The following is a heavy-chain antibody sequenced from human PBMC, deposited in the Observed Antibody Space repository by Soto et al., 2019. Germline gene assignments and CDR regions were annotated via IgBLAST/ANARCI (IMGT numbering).Heavy chain of an antibody. V-gene: IGHV4-59*01. CDR2: IYYSGST. CDR3: ARDRWFGDPSYYYYYMDV. J-gene: IGHJ6*03. D-gene: IGHD3-10*01. CDR1: GGSISSYY. Sequence: QVQLQESGPGLVKPSETLSLTCTVSGGSISSYYWSWIRQPPGKGLEWIGYIYYSGSTNYNPSLKSRVTISVDTSKNQFSLKLSSVTAADTAVYYCARDRWFGDPSYYYYYMDVWGKGTTVTVSS.